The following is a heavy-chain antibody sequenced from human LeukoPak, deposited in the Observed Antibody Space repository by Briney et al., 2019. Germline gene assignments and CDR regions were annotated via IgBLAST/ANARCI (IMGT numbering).Heavy chain of an antibody. CDR3: GRGWQGMWLFDQ. V-gene: IGHV3-7*05. Sequence: GGSLRLSCAASGFTFSSYWMNWVRQAPGKGLEWVANIKQDGSERYYVDSVKGRFTISRDNAKKLLSLQMNSLRGGDTAVYYCGRGWQGMWLFDQWGQGTLVTVAS. J-gene: IGHJ4*02. CDR2: IKQDGSER. CDR1: GFTFSSYW. D-gene: IGHD3-22*01.